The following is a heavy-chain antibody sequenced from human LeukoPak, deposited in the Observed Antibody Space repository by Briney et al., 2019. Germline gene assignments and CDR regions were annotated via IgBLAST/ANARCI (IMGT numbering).Heavy chain of an antibody. D-gene: IGHD3-10*01. CDR2: IYHSGST. J-gene: IGHJ4*02. V-gene: IGHV4-38-2*02. Sequence: SETLSLTCAVSGYSISSGYYWGWIRQPPGKGLEWIGGIYHSGSTYYNPSLKSRVTISVDTSKNQFSLKLSSVTAADTAVYYCARDALVRGLYYFDYWGQGTLVTVSS. CDR1: GYSISSGYY. CDR3: ARDALVRGLYYFDY.